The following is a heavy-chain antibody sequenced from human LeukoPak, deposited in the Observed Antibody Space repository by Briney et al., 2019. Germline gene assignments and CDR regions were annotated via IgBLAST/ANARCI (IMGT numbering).Heavy chain of an antibody. V-gene: IGHV3-30*02. CDR3: TKGDDYGANTRLPKYNWFDP. CDR2: IRYDGNNK. Sequence: GGSLRLSCAASGFTFSIRAMHWVRQAPGKGLEWVAYIRYDGNNKNYADSVKGRFTISRDNSKDTLFLQMNSLRPEDTAVYYCTKGDDYGANTRLPKYNWFDPWGQGTLVTVSP. D-gene: IGHD4-23*01. CDR1: GFTFSIRA. J-gene: IGHJ5*02.